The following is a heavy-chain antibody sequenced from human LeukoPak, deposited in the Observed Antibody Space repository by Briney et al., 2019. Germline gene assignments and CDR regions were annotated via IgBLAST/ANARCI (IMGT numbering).Heavy chain of an antibody. Sequence: GGSLRLSCAASGFTFSSYWMSWVRQAPGKGLEWVANIKQDRSEKYYVDSVKGRFTISRDNAKNSLYLQMNSLRAEDTAVYYCARENYGSGSYYSPSNNWFDPWGQGTLVTVSS. D-gene: IGHD3-10*01. V-gene: IGHV3-7*01. CDR3: ARENYGSGSYYSPSNNWFDP. CDR2: IKQDRSEK. J-gene: IGHJ5*02. CDR1: GFTFSSYW.